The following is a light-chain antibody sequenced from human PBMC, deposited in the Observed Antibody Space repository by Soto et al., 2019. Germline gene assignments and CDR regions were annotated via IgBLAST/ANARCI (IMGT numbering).Light chain of an antibody. Sequence: QSVLTQPPSASGTPGQRVTISCSGRNSNIGSNTVNWYQQLPATAPKLLIYSDNQRPSGVPDRFSGSKSGTSASLGISGLQSEDESDYFCAAWDDSLNAYVFATVTVDTV. CDR1: NSNIGSNT. J-gene: IGLJ1*01. CDR2: SDN. CDR3: AAWDDSLNAYV. V-gene: IGLV1-44*01.